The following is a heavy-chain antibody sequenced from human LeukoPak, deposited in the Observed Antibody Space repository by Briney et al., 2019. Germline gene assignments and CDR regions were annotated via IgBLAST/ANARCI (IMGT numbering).Heavy chain of an antibody. CDR3: ARPPSRGYSSSFEY. J-gene: IGHJ4*02. CDR2: IYPDESNI. V-gene: IGHV5-51*01. CDR1: GYSFPSYW. Sequence: GESLKISCKGSGYSFPSYWIAWVRQMPGKGLEWMGIIYPDESNIRYSPSFQGQVTISAVKSISTAYLQWSSLKASDTAMYYCARPPSRGYSSSFEYWGQGTLVTVSS. D-gene: IGHD2-15*01.